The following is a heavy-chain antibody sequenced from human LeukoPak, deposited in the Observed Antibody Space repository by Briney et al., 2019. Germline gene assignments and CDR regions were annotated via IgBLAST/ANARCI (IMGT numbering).Heavy chain of an antibody. CDR3: AREQGYYSVPGY. V-gene: IGHV3-74*01. CDR1: GFTFSSYG. Sequence: PGGSLRLSCAASGFTFSSYGMHWVRQAPGKGPVWVSRIRSDGSSTSYADSVKGRFTISRDNAKNTLYLQMNNLRAEDTAVYYCAREQGYYSVPGYWGQGTLVTVSS. J-gene: IGHJ4*02. CDR2: IRSDGSST. D-gene: IGHD3-22*01.